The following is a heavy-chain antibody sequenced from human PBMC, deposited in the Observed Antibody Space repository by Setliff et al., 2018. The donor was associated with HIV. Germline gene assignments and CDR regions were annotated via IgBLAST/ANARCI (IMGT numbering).Heavy chain of an antibody. Sequence: SETLSLTCTVSGGSISSTNYYWGWIRQTPGKGLEWIGSIYYSGTTYYNPSLKSRVTMSVDTSTSRLSLKVTSVTAADTAVYYCARDRRSIFGVDTKNWFDPWGQGTLVTVSS. D-gene: IGHD3-3*01. J-gene: IGHJ5*02. CDR3: ARDRRSIFGVDTKNWFDP. CDR1: GGSISSTNYY. CDR2: IYYSGTT. V-gene: IGHV4-39*02.